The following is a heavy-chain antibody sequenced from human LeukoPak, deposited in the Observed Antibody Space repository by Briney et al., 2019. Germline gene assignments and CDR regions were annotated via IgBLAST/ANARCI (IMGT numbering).Heavy chain of an antibody. CDR2: VSYEGSSI. J-gene: IGHJ4*02. CDR3: TKAQLPRHELGNFYFDY. CDR1: GFTFRTYG. Sequence: PGGSLRLSWAASGFTFRTYGMHWVRQAAGKGLEWVAFVSYEGSSIYYAQCVEGTFPISRDHSHSTLYLQMNSLRSDDTPLYYCTKAQLPRHELGNFYFDYWGQGTLVTVSS. V-gene: IGHV3-30*18. D-gene: IGHD7-27*01.